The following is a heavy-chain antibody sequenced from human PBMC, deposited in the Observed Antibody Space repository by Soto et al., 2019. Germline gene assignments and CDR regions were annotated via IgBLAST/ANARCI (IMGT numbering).Heavy chain of an antibody. V-gene: IGHV1-69*02. Sequence: QVQLVQSGAEVKKPGSSVKVPCKASGGTFSSYTISWVRQAPGQGLEWMGRIIPILGIANYAQKFQGRVTITADKSTSTAYMELSSLRSEDTAVYYCAPTMVRGVSYYYGMDVWGQGTTVTVSS. CDR1: GGTFSSYT. D-gene: IGHD3-10*01. J-gene: IGHJ6*02. CDR2: IIPILGIA. CDR3: APTMVRGVSYYYGMDV.